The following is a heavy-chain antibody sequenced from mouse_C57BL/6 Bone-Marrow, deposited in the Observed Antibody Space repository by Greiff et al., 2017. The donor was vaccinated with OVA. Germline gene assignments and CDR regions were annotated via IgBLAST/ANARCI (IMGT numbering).Heavy chain of an antibody. CDR2: IDPENGDT. CDR1: GFNIKDDY. CDR3: TITTVVATRGFAY. D-gene: IGHD1-1*01. J-gene: IGHJ3*01. Sequence: EVHLVESGAELVRPGASVKLSCTASGFNIKDDYMHWVKQRPEQGLEWIGWIDPENGDTEYASKFQGKATITADTSSNTAYLQLSSLPSEGTAVYYCTITTVVATRGFAYWGQGTLVTVSA. V-gene: IGHV14-4*01.